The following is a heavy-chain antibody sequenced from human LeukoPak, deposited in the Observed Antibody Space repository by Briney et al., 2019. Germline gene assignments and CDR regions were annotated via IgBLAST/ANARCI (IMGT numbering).Heavy chain of an antibody. J-gene: IGHJ4*02. Sequence: SGGSLRLSCTASGFTFNGYSMNWVRQAPGKGLEWASSISTSSSYIYYADSVKGRFTISRNNPKNSLYLQMNSLRAEDTAVYYCARNRGDPSYFDYWGQGTLVTVSS. CDR1: GFTFNGYS. CDR3: ARNRGDPSYFDY. CDR2: ISTSSSYI. V-gene: IGHV3-21*01. D-gene: IGHD4-17*01.